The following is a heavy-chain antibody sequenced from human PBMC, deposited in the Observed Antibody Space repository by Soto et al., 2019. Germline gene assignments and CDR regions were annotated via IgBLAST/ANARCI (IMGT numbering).Heavy chain of an antibody. D-gene: IGHD2-2*01. J-gene: IGHJ6*03. CDR3: ARGANLMIVGVPAAQVRPPPYYMDV. CDR2: INHSGST. V-gene: IGHV4-34*01. Sequence: QVQLQQWGAGLLKPSETLSLTCAVYGGSFSGYYWSWIRQPPGKGLEWIGEINHSGSTNYNPSLKRRVTIPGDTSKTQFSLKLSSVTAADTAVYYCARGANLMIVGVPAAQVRPPPYYMDVW. CDR1: GGSFSGYY.